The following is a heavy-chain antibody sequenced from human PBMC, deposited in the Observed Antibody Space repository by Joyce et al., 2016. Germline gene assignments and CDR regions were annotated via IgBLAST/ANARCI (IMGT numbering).Heavy chain of an antibody. D-gene: IGHD3-3*01. J-gene: IGHJ6*02. V-gene: IGHV5-10-1*03. Sequence: EVQLVQSGAEVKKPGESLRISCKGSGYKFTAYWITWVRQMPGKGLEWMGRIDPKEYEATYGPALQGNVSNSADKSASTAYLQWSRLKASDTAIYYCATERGYYGMEVWGQGTTVAVSS. CDR2: IDPKEYEA. CDR1: GYKFTAYW. CDR3: ATERGYYGMEV.